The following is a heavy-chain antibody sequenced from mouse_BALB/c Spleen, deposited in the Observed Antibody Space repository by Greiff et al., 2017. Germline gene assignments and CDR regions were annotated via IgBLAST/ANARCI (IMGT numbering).Heavy chain of an antibody. CDR1: GFSLTSYG. J-gene: IGHJ3*01. CDR3: ARTIYYDYDGWFAY. V-gene: IGHV2-2*02. D-gene: IGHD2-4*01. CDR2: IWSGGST. Sequence: VKLQESGPGLVQPSQSLSITCTVSGFSLTSYGVHWVRQSPGKGLEWLGVIWSGGSTDYNAAFISRLSISKDNSKSQVFFKMNSLQANDTAIYYCARTIYYDYDGWFAYWGQGTLVTVSA.